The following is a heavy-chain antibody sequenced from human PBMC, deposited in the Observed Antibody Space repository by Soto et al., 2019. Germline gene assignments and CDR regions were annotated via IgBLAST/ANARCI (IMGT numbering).Heavy chain of an antibody. V-gene: IGHV3-74*01. D-gene: IGHD2-15*01. Sequence: PGGSLRLSCAASGFTFSSYWMHWVRQAPGKGLVWVSHTKSDGSGTTYADSVKGRFTISRDNAKNTLYLQMNSLRAEDTAVYYCARGEDILNPFDSWGQGTLVTVSS. CDR1: GFTFSSYW. CDR3: ARGEDILNPFDS. J-gene: IGHJ4*02. CDR2: TKSDGSGT.